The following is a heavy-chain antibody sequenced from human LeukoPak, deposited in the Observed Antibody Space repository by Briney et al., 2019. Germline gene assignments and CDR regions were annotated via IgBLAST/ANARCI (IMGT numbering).Heavy chain of an antibody. J-gene: IGHJ3*02. Sequence: SETLSLTCAVYGGSFSGYYWSWIRQPPGKGLEWIGEINHSGSTNYNPSLKSRVTISVDTSKNQFSLKLSSVTAADTAVYYCARTDYDFWSGYPAAFDIWGQGTMVTVSX. D-gene: IGHD3-3*01. CDR2: INHSGST. CDR1: GGSFSGYY. V-gene: IGHV4-34*01. CDR3: ARTDYDFWSGYPAAFDI.